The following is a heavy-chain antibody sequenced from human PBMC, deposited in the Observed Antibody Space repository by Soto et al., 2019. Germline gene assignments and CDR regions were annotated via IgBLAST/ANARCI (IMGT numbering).Heavy chain of an antibody. CDR2: IYYSGST. V-gene: IGHV4-39*01. J-gene: IGHJ5*02. CDR1: GGSISSSSYY. Sequence: SETLSLTCTVSGGSISSSSYYWGWIRQPPGKGLEWIGSIYYSGSTYYNPSLKSRVTISVDTSKNQFSLKLSSVTAADTAVYYCARHTIAARFIYWFDPWGQGTLVTVSS. CDR3: ARHTIAARFIYWFDP. D-gene: IGHD6-13*01.